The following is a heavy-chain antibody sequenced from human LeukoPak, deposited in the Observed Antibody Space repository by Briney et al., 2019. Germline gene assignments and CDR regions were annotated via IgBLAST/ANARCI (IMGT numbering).Heavy chain of an antibody. V-gene: IGHV1-46*01. CDR2: INPSGGST. CDR3: ARDSGDMVRGVIKNFDY. CDR1: GYTFTSYY. Sequence: ASVKVSCKASGYTFTSYYMHWVRQAPGQGLEWMGIINPSGGSTSYAQKFQGRVTMTRDTSTSTVYMELSSLRSEDTAVYYCARDSGDMVRGVIKNFDYWGQGTLVTVSS. D-gene: IGHD3-10*01. J-gene: IGHJ4*02.